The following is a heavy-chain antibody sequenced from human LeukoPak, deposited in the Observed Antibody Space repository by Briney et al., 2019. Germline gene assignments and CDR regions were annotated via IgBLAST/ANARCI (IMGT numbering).Heavy chain of an antibody. CDR1: GDTFISYA. D-gene: IGHD6-13*01. CDR3: ARVAAAGKELDY. CDR2: INAGNGNT. Sequence: ASVKVSCKASGDTFISYAMHWVRQAPGQRLEWMGWINAGNGNTKYSQKFQGRVTITRDTSASTAYMELTSLRFEDTAVYYCARVAAAGKELDYWGQGTLVTVSS. J-gene: IGHJ4*02. V-gene: IGHV1-3*01.